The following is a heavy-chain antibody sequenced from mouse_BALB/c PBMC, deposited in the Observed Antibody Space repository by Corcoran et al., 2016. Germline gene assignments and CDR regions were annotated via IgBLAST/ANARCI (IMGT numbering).Heavy chain of an antibody. CDR2: IDPANGNT. Sequence: EVQLQQSGAELVKPGASVKLSCTASGLNIKDTYMHWVKQRPEQGLEWIGRIDPANGNTKYDPMFQGKATITADTSSNTAYLQLSSLTSEDTAVYYCANWDWYFDVWGAGTTVTVSS. CDR3: ANWDWYFDV. V-gene: IGHV14-3*02. D-gene: IGHD4-1*01. CDR1: GLNIKDTY. J-gene: IGHJ1*01.